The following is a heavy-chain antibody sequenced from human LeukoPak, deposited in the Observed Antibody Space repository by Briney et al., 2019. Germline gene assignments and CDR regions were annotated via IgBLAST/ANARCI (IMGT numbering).Heavy chain of an antibody. CDR1: GYTFTSYY. V-gene: IGHV1-24*01. Sequence: ASVKVSCKASGYTFTSYYMHWVRQAPGKGLEWMGGFDPEDGETIYAQKFQGRVTTTEDTSTDTAYMELSSLRSEDTAVYYCATVGGIAVAGSFDYWGQGTLVTVSS. CDR2: FDPEDGET. J-gene: IGHJ4*02. CDR3: ATVGGIAVAGSFDY. D-gene: IGHD6-19*01.